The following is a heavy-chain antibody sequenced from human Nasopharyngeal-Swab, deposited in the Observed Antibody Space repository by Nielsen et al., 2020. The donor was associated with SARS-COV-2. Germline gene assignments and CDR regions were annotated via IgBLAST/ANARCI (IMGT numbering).Heavy chain of an antibody. CDR2: IYPGDSET. Sequence: GESLKISCTGSGYSFTSYWIGWVRQLPGKGLEWMGIIYPGDSETRYSPSFQGQVTISADKSISTAYLQWSSLKASDTAMYYCARGLIAAAGIFDYWGQGTLVTVSS. CDR3: ARGLIAAAGIFDY. J-gene: IGHJ4*02. D-gene: IGHD6-13*01. CDR1: GYSFTSYW. V-gene: IGHV5-51*01.